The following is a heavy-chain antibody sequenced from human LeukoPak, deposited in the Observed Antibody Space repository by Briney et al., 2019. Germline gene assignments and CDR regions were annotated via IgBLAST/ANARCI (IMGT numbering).Heavy chain of an antibody. Sequence: GESLRLSCAASGFTFSSYSMNWVRQAPGKGLEWVSSISSSSSYIYFADSVKGRFTISRDNAKNSLYLQMNSLRAEDTAVYYCARGRGSYPNYFDFWGQGTLVTVSS. J-gene: IGHJ4*02. V-gene: IGHV3-21*01. CDR2: ISSSSSYI. CDR3: ARGRGSYPNYFDF. CDR1: GFTFSSYS. D-gene: IGHD3-16*01.